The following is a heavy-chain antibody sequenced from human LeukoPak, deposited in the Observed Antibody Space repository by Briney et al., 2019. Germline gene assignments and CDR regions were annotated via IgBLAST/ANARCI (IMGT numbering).Heavy chain of an antibody. CDR2: ISGSGGST. Sequence: GGSLRLSCAASGFTFSSYAMNWVRQAPGKGLEWVSSISGSGGSTYYADSVRGRFTVSRDNSKNTLYLQMNSLRAEDTAVYYCAKPARTDYVDYWGQGTLVTVSS. D-gene: IGHD1-14*01. CDR1: GFTFSSYA. J-gene: IGHJ4*02. CDR3: AKPARTDYVDY. V-gene: IGHV3-23*01.